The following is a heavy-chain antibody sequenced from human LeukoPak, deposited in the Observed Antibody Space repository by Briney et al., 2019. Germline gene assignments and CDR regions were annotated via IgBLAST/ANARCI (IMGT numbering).Heavy chain of an antibody. CDR2: IYTSGST. D-gene: IGHD1-7*01. Sequence: SETLSLTCAVYGGSFSDYYWSWIRQPPGKGLEWIGYIYTSGSTNYNPSLKSRVTISVDTSKNQFSLKLSSVTAADTAVYYCARPGNYGWFDPWGQGTLVTVSS. CDR1: GGSFSDYY. V-gene: IGHV4-4*09. J-gene: IGHJ5*02. CDR3: ARPGNYGWFDP.